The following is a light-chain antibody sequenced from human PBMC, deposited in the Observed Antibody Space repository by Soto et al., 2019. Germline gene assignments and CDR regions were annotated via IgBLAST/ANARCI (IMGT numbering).Light chain of an antibody. J-gene: IGLJ2*01. V-gene: IGLV3-1*01. CDR1: RLGDKF. Sequence: YELTQPPSVSVSPGQTATITCSGDRLGDKFVSWYHQKAGQSPALVIYQDNKRPSGIPGRFSGSNSGTTATLTISGTQVIDEGDYFCQAWDTSAVVVFGGGTKLTVL. CDR2: QDN. CDR3: QAWDTSAVVV.